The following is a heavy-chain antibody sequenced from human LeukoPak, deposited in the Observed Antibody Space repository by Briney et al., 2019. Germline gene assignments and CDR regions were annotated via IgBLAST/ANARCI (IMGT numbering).Heavy chain of an antibody. CDR2: MNPNSGNT. CDR3: AREYYHDSSGYYYGDYCYYMDV. CDR1: GYTFTSYD. Sequence: ASVKVSCKASGYTFTSYDINWVRQATGQGLEWMGWMNPNSGNTGCAQKFQGRVTMTRNTSIRTAYMELSSLRSEDTAVCYCAREYYHDSSGYYYGDYCYYMDVWGKGTTVTVSS. V-gene: IGHV1-8*01. J-gene: IGHJ6*03. D-gene: IGHD3-22*01.